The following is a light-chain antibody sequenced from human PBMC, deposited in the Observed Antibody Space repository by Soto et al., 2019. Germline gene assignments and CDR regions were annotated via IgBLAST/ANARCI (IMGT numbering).Light chain of an antibody. CDR2: GAS. CDR1: QSVSSNY. Sequence: LRCRSNQSVSSNYLAWYQQKPGQAPRLLIYGASSRATGIPDRFSGIGSGTDYTIKIWGLGLEDFAVFCSQKYRTPLPGTFGQGTKVDIK. J-gene: IGKJ1*01. CDR3: QKYRTPLPGT. V-gene: IGKV3-20*01.